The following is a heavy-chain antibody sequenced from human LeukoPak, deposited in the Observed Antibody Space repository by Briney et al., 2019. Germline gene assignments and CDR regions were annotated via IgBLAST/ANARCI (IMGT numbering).Heavy chain of an antibody. J-gene: IGHJ4*02. Sequence: GASVKVSRKASGGTFSSYAISWVRQAPGQGLEWMGRIIPILGIANYAQKLQGRVTITADKSTSTAYMELSSLRSEDTAVYYCARGLNSAWPVVYWGQGTLVTVSS. CDR1: GGTFSSYA. CDR3: ARGLNSAWPVVY. V-gene: IGHV1-69*04. CDR2: IIPILGIA.